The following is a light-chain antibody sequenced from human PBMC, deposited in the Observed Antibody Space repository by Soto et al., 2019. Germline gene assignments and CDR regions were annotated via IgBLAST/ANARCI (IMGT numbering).Light chain of an antibody. CDR3: CSYAGSYTLYV. V-gene: IGLV2-11*01. Sequence: QSALTQPRSVSGSPGQSVTISCTGTGSDVGGYNYVSWYQQHPGTAPKLMIYDVSMRPSGVPDRFSGSKSGNTASLTISGLQAEDEADYYCCSYAGSYTLYVFGTGTKVTVL. J-gene: IGLJ1*01. CDR2: DVS. CDR1: GSDVGGYNY.